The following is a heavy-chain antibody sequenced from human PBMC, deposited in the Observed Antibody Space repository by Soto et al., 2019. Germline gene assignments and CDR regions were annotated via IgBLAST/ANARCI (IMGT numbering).Heavy chain of an antibody. D-gene: IGHD2-15*01. Sequence: QVQLVESGGGVVHRGRSLRLSCAASGFTFSSYAMHWVRQAPGKGLERVAVISYDGSNKYYADSVKGRFTISRDNSKNTRYLQMSSLRPEDTAVYYCATGEVAAPPGFYFDSWGQGTLVTVSS. CDR3: ATGEVAAPPGFYFDS. CDR1: GFTFSSYA. CDR2: ISYDGSNK. J-gene: IGHJ4*02. V-gene: IGHV3-30-3*01.